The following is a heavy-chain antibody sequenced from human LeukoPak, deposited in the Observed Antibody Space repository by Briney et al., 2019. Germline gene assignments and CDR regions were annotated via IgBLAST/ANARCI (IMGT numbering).Heavy chain of an antibody. J-gene: IGHJ5*02. Sequence: SETLSLTCTVSGYSISSGYYWGWIRQPPGKGLEWIGSIYHSGSTYYNPSLKSRVTISVDTSRNQFSLKLSSVTAADTAVYYCARAGGRSWFDPWGQGTLVTVSS. CDR3: ARAGGRSWFDP. CDR2: IYHSGST. V-gene: IGHV4-38-2*02. CDR1: GYSISSGYY.